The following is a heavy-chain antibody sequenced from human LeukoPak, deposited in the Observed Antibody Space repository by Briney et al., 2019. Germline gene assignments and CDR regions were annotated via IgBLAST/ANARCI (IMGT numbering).Heavy chain of an antibody. J-gene: IGHJ4*02. Sequence: SVTVSCKASGGTFSSYAISWVRQAPGPGLEWMGGIIPIFGTANYAQKFQGRVTITADESKSKAYMELSSLRSEDTAVYYCARGGAAVRYLNYYGSGSYYYFDYWGQGTLVTVSS. CDR3: ARGGAAVRYLNYYGSGSYYYFDY. CDR2: IIPIFGTA. CDR1: GGTFSSYA. D-gene: IGHD3-10*01. V-gene: IGHV1-69*13.